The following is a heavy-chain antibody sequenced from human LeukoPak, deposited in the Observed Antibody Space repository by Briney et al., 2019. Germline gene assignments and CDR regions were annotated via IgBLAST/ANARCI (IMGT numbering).Heavy chain of an antibody. CDR2: INSDGSGT. CDR1: GFTFSSYW. J-gene: IGHJ4*02. V-gene: IGHV3-74*01. D-gene: IGHD4-23*01. CDR3: ARADDGANSWVNY. Sequence: GGSLRLSCVGSGFTFSSYWMHWVRQAPGKGLVWISRINSDGSGTSYADSVKGRFTISRDNAKNTLYLQMNSLRAEDTAVYYCARADDGANSWVNYWGQGTLVTVSS.